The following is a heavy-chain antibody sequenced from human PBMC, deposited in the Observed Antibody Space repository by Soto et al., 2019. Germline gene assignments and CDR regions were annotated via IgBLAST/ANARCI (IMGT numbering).Heavy chain of an antibody. CDR2: MSYSGST. Sequence: SETTSLTCTGSGDSSSKSNDYWVWIRQPPGKGLEWVGSMSYSGSTYYNPSLKSRVAISVDTSKNQLSLQVSSVSAADTAVYYCARRAPEGFDPWGQGTLVNVSA. CDR3: ARRAPEGFDP. V-gene: IGHV4-39*01. CDR1: GDSSSKSNDY. J-gene: IGHJ5*02.